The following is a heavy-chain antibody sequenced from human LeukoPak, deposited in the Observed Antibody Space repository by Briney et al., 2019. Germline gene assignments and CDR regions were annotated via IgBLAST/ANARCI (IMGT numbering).Heavy chain of an antibody. CDR3: ARAPRKFRGIIVTPLYYFGY. J-gene: IGHJ4*02. CDR2: ISGSAENT. CDR1: GFTFTNYA. D-gene: IGHD3-10*01. Sequence: GGSLRLSCATSGFTFTNYAMTWVRQAPGKGLEWVSTISGSAENTYYADSVKGRFTISRDNSKNTLYLQMNSLRAEDTAIYYCARAPRKFRGIIVTPLYYFGYWGQGALVTVSS. V-gene: IGHV3-23*01.